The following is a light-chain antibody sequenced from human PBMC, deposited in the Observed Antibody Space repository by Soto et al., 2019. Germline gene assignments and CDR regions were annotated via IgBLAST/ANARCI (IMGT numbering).Light chain of an antibody. CDR1: QSVSGSY. Sequence: EIVLTQSPGTLSLSPGETATLSCRASQSVSGSYLAWYQQKPGQTPRLLIYDASTRATGIPDRFVGSGSGTDFTLTISRLEPEDFAVYYCQQKTFGQGTKVDIK. CDR2: DAS. V-gene: IGKV3-20*01. CDR3: QQKT. J-gene: IGKJ1*01.